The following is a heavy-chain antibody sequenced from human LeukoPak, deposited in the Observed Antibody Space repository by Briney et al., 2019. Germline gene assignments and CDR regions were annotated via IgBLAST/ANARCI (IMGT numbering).Heavy chain of an antibody. V-gene: IGHV1-2*02. Sequence: ASVTVSFTASAYTFTVYYMHWVRQAPGQGLELMGWINPNSGGTSYAQKFQGRVTMTRDTSISTAYMELSRLRSDDTAVYYCARGGYGGNFLDYWGQGTLVSVSS. CDR1: AYTFTVYY. D-gene: IGHD4-23*01. J-gene: IGHJ4*02. CDR3: ARGGYGGNFLDY. CDR2: INPNSGGT.